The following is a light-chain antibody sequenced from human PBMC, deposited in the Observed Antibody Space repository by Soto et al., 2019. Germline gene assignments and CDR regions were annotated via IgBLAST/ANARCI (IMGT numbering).Light chain of an antibody. CDR2: KAS. CDR3: QQYGSSPWT. V-gene: IGKV1-5*03. Sequence: DIQMTQSPSTPSGSVGDRVTITCRASQTISSWLAWYQQKPGKAPKLLIYKASTLKSGVPSRFSGSGSGTDFTLTISSLEPEDFAVYYCQQYGSSPWTFGQGTKVDI. CDR1: QTISSW. J-gene: IGKJ1*01.